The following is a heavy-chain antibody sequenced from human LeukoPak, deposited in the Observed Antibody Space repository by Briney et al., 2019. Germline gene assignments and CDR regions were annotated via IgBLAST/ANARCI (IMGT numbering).Heavy chain of an antibody. CDR2: ISSSSSYI. D-gene: IGHD3-3*01. Sequence: GGSLRLSCAASGFTFSSYSMNWVRQAPGKGLEWVSSISSSSSYIYYADSVKGRFTISRDNSKNTLYLQMNSLRAEDTAVYYCAKDGSIFGVVIWTPGSWFDPWGQGTLVTVSS. CDR1: GFTFSSYS. V-gene: IGHV3-21*01. CDR3: AKDGSIFGVVIWTPGSWFDP. J-gene: IGHJ5*02.